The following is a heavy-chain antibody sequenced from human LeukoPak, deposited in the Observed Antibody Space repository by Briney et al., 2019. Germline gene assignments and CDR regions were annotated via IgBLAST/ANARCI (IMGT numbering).Heavy chain of an antibody. J-gene: IGHJ4*02. D-gene: IGHD3-22*01. CDR2: ISRSSGYI. CDR1: GFGFSNYN. CDR3: ARQSYYYDSSGYYYDY. V-gene: IGHV3-21*01. Sequence: GGSLRLSCAASGFGFSNYNMNWVRQAPGKGLEWVSSISRSSGYISYADSVKGRFTISRDNAKNTLYLQVNSLRAEDTAVYYCARQSYYYDSSGYYYDYWGQGTLVTVSS.